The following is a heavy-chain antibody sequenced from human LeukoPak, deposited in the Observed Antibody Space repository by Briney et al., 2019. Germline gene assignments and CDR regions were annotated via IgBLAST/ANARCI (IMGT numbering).Heavy chain of an antibody. J-gene: IGHJ6*03. CDR3: AKDQAFCTGGSCYYNYYHMDV. D-gene: IGHD2-15*01. V-gene: IGHV3-30*18. CDR1: GFTFSSYG. CDR2: ISYDGTNK. Sequence: GGSLRLSCAASGFTFSSYGMHWVRQAPGKGLEWVGVISYDGTNKYYADAVKGRFTISRDNSKNTLLLQINSLRVEDTAVYYCAKDQAFCTGGSCYYNYYHMDVWGKGTTVTVSS.